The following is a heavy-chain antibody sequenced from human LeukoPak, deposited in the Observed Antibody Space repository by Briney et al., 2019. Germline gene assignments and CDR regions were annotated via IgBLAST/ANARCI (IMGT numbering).Heavy chain of an antibody. CDR3: ARRAYSAAYWKHFDY. Sequence: SETLSLTCTVSGGSISSSSDYWGWIRQAPGKGLEWIGSIYYHENTYYNSSLKSRVTISVDTSKNQFSLKLNSVTAADTAVYFCARRAYSAAYWKHFDYWGQGALVTVSS. V-gene: IGHV4-39*01. CDR1: GGSISSSSDY. CDR2: IYYHENT. J-gene: IGHJ4*02. D-gene: IGHD1-1*01.